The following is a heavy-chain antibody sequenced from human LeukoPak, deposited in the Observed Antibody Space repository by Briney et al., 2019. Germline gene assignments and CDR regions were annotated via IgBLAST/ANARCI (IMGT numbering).Heavy chain of an antibody. J-gene: IGHJ4*02. V-gene: IGHV3-23*01. D-gene: IGHD7-27*01. CDR1: GFSFSNNA. CDR2: SGSDGGT. CDR3: AKDLLNWEFDY. Sequence: PGGSLRLSCAASGFSFSNNAMSWVRQAPGKGLEWVSASGSDGGTYYAGSVKGRFTISRDNSKNTLYLQMNSLRAEDTAVYYCAKDLLNWEFDYWGQGTLVTVSS.